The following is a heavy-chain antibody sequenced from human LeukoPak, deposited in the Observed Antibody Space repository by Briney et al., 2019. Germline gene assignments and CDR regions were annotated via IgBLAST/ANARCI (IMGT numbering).Heavy chain of an antibody. V-gene: IGHV3-30*18. J-gene: IGHJ6*02. D-gene: IGHD1-26*01. CDR2: ISYDGGNK. CDR1: GFTFSSYG. Sequence: PGGSLRLSCAASGFTFSSYGMHWVRQAPGKGLEWVAVISYDGGNKYYADSVKGRFTISRDNSKNTLYLQMNSLRAEDTAVYYCAKHYEGATLDVWGQGTTVTVSS. CDR3: AKHYEGATLDV.